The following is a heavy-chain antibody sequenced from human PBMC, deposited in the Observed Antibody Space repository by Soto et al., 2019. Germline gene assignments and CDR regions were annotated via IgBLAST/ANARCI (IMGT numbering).Heavy chain of an antibody. CDR1: GFTFSSYA. V-gene: IGHV3-30-3*01. CDR3: ARDLGIQLWLREFDY. D-gene: IGHD5-18*01. CDR2: ISYDGSNK. J-gene: IGHJ4*02. Sequence: QVQLVESGGGVVQPGRSLRLSCAASGFTFSSYAMHWVRQAPGKGLEWVAVISYDGSNKYYADSVKGRFTISRDNSKNTLYLQMNSLRAEDTAVYYCARDLGIQLWLREFDYWGQGTLVTVSS.